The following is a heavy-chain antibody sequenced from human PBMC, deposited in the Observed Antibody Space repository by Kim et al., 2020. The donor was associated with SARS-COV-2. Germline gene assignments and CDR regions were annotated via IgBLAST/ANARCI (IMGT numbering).Heavy chain of an antibody. D-gene: IGHD4-4*01. V-gene: IGHV4-4*07. J-gene: IGHJ4*02. CDR2: IYTSGST. CDR3: ARDPTTVSRRYFDY. CDR1: GGSISGFY. Sequence: SETLSLTCTVSGGSISGFYWSWIRQPAGKGLEWIGRIYTSGSTNYNPSHKSRVTMSVDTSNNQFSLKLSSVTAADTAVYYCARDPTTVSRRYFDYWGQGTLVTVSS.